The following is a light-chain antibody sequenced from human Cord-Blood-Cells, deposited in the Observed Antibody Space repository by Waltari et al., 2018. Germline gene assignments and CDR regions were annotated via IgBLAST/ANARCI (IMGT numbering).Light chain of an antibody. CDR1: QCVLYSSNNKNY. Sequence: DIVMTQSPDSLAVSLGERATIHCQSSQCVLYSSNNKNYLAWYQQKPGQPPKLLIYWASTRESGVPDRFSGSGSGTDFTLTISSLQAEDVAVYYCQQYYSTPPYTFGQGTKLEIK. V-gene: IGKV4-1*01. J-gene: IGKJ2*01. CDR3: QQYYSTPPYT. CDR2: WAS.